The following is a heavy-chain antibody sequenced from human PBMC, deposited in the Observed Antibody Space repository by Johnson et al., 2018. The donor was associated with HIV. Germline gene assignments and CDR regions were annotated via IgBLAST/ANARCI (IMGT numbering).Heavy chain of an antibody. CDR1: GFTSSNYV. J-gene: IGHJ3*02. CDR3: GKEESGSYYPMGAFDI. Sequence: VQLVESGGGLVQPGGSLRLSCAASGFTSSNYVMSWVRRAPGKGLEWVSAISGSGGSTYYADSVKGRFTISRDNSKNTLYLQMNSLRPEDTAVYYCGKEESGSYYPMGAFDIWGQGTMVTVSS. CDR2: ISGSGGST. V-gene: IGHV3-23*04. D-gene: IGHD1-26*01.